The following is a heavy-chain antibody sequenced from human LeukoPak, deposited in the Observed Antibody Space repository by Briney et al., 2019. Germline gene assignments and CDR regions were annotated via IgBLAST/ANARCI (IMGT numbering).Heavy chain of an antibody. J-gene: IGHJ6*02. CDR3: ARGKVTTYSHYYYGMDV. V-gene: IGHV4-34*01. CDR1: GGSFSGYY. D-gene: IGHD4-17*01. CDR2: INHSGST. Sequence: SETLSLTCAVYGGSFSGYYWSWIRQPPGKGLEWIGEINHSGSTNYNPSLKSRVTISVDTSKSQFSLKLSSVTAADTAVYYCARGKVTTYSHYYYGMDVWGQGTSVTVSS.